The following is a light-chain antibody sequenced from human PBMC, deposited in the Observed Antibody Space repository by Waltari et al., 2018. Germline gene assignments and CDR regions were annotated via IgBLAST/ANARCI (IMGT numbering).Light chain of an antibody. Sequence: DIQMTQSPSTLSASIGARVTITCRASQTINNWLAWYQQKPGRAPNLLIYKASDLESGVPSRFSGSGSGTEFTLTISSLQPDDFATYYCQQYSSFPLIFGPGTRVEIK. J-gene: IGKJ3*01. CDR2: KAS. CDR3: QQYSSFPLI. V-gene: IGKV1-5*03. CDR1: QTINNW.